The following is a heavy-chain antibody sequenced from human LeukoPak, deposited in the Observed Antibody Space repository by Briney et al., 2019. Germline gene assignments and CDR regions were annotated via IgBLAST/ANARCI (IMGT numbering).Heavy chain of an antibody. D-gene: IGHD3-10*01. CDR1: GSTFDDYT. J-gene: IGHJ6*02. CDR3: AKDMPYYYGSGSYMDV. CDR2: ISWDGGST. V-gene: IGHV3-43*01. Sequence: GGSLRLSCAASGSTFDDYTMHWVRQAPGKGLEWVSLISWDGGSTYYADSVKGRFTISRDNSKNSLYLQMNSLRTEDTALYYCAKDMPYYYGSGSYMDVWGQGTTVTVSS.